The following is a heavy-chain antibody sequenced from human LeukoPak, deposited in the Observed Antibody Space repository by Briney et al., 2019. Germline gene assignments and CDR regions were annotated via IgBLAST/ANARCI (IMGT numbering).Heavy chain of an antibody. Sequence: GGSLRLSCAASGFTFSNYAMSWVRQAPGKGLEWVSALSGSGGSTNYADSVKGRFTISRDNSKNTLYLQMNSLRAEDTAVYYCAKAGRYCSGGNCYLFDYWGQGTLVTVSS. CDR1: GFTFSNYA. CDR3: AKAGRYCSGGNCYLFDY. D-gene: IGHD2-15*01. CDR2: LSGSGGST. J-gene: IGHJ4*02. V-gene: IGHV3-23*01.